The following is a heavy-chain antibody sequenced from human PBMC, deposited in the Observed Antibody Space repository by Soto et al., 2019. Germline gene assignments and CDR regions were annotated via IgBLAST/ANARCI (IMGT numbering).Heavy chain of an antibody. CDR3: ASNYDFWSGYYSPADAFDI. D-gene: IGHD3-3*01. CDR2: ISYDGSNK. J-gene: IGHJ3*02. Sequence: PGGSLRLSCAASGFTFSSYAMHWVRQAPGKGLEWVAVISYDGSNKYYADSVKGRFTISRDNSKNTLYLQMNSLRAEDTAVYYCASNYDFWSGYYSPADAFDIWGQGTMVTVSS. CDR1: GFTFSSYA. V-gene: IGHV3-30-3*01.